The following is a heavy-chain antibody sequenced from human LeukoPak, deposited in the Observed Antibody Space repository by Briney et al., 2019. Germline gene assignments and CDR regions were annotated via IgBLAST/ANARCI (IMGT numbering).Heavy chain of an antibody. CDR2: IIPIFGTA. Sequence: ASVKVSCKASGGTFSSYAISWVRQAPGQGLEWMGGIIPIFGTANYAQKFQGRVTITTDESTSTAYMELSRLRSDDTAVYYCARGSGSYYVYWGQGTLVTVSS. V-gene: IGHV1-69*05. D-gene: IGHD1-26*01. CDR1: GGTFSSYA. CDR3: ARGSGSYYVY. J-gene: IGHJ4*02.